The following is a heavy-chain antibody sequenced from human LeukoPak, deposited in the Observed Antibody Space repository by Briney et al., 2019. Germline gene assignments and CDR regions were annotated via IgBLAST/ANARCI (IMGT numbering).Heavy chain of an antibody. CDR3: ARGARSIDSSGYGNGYFDY. CDR2: INPSGGST. CDR1: GYTFTSYY. D-gene: IGHD3-22*01. J-gene: IGHJ4*02. V-gene: IGHV1-46*01. Sequence: GASVKVSCKASGYTFTSYYMRWVRQAPGQGLEWMGIINPSGGSTSYAQRFQGRVTMTRDMSTSTVYMELSSLRSEDTAVYYCARGARSIDSSGYGNGYFDYWGQGTLVTVSS.